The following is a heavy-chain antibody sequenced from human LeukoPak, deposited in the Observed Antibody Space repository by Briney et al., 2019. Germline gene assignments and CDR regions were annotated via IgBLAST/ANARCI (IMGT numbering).Heavy chain of an antibody. CDR2: VRNKANSYTT. D-gene: IGHD3-10*01. Sequence: GGSLRLSCAASGFTFSDHYIDWVRQAPGKGLEWVARVRNKANSYTTDYAASVKGRFTISRDDSKNSLYLQMNGLKTEDTAVYFCIRGKGGSGNYYPFDYWGQGTLVTVSS. V-gene: IGHV3-72*01. CDR1: GFTFSDHY. J-gene: IGHJ4*02. CDR3: IRGKGGSGNYYPFDY.